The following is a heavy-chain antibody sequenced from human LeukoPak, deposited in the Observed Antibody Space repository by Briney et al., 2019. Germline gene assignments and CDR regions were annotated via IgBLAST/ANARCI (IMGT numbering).Heavy chain of an antibody. J-gene: IGHJ1*01. D-gene: IGHD2-2*01. CDR2: VHHSGST. V-gene: IGHV4-39*01. CDR3: ARHGGYCSSTSCFEYFHY. Sequence: SGTLSLTXTVSGGSISSSNNFWGWIRQPPGKGLEWIGSVHHSGSTYYNPSLKSRVTISGDTSKNQFSLKLNSVTAADTAVYYCARHGGYCSSTSCFEYFHYWGQGTLVTVPS. CDR1: GGSISSSNNF.